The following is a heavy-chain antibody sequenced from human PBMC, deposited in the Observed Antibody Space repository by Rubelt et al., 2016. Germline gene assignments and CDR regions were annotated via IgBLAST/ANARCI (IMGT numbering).Heavy chain of an antibody. CDR2: ISGSGDST. CDR1: GFIFSTYS. J-gene: IGHJ4*02. CDR3: AKDHDSGSYYKSFDY. D-gene: IGHD1-26*01. V-gene: IGHV3-23*04. Sequence: EVQLVESGGGLVKPGGSLRLSCAASGFIFSTYSMNWVRQAPGKGLEWVSIISGSGDSTFYAEFVKGRFTISRDNSENTVHLQMNSLRAEDTAVYYCAKDHDSGSYYKSFDYWGQGTLVTVSS.